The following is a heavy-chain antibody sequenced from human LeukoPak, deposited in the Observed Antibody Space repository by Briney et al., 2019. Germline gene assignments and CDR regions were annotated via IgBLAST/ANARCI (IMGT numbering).Heavy chain of an antibody. CDR2: IIPIFGTA. D-gene: IGHD6-19*01. Sequence: SVKVSCKASGYTFTSYGISWVRQAPGQGLEWMGGIIPIFGTANYAQKFQGRVTITADESTSTAYMELSSLRSEDTAVYYCAIAVAGIYYFDYWGQGTLVTVSS. V-gene: IGHV1-69*13. J-gene: IGHJ4*02. CDR3: AIAVAGIYYFDY. CDR1: GYTFTSYG.